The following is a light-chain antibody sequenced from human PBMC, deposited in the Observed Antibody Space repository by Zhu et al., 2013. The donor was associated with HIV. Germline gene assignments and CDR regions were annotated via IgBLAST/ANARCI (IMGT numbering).Light chain of an antibody. V-gene: IGLV1-40*01. CDR1: SSNIGNNY. CDR3: SSYAAYNNLL. J-gene: IGLJ2*01. CDR2: DYS. Sequence: QSVLTQPPSVSAAPGQKVTISCSGSSSNIGNNYVSWYQQLPGTAPKLLIFDYSNRPSGVPDRFSGSKSGTSASLAITGLQAEDEALYYCSSYAAYNNLLFGGGTKLAVL.